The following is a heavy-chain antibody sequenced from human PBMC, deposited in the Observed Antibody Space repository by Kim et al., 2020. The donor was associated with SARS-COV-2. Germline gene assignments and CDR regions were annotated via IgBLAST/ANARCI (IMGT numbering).Heavy chain of an antibody. CDR3: ARSSTYYYDSSGYYTRAFDI. J-gene: IGHJ3*02. Sequence: SETLSLTCAVSGGSISSGGYSWSWIRQPPGKGLEWIGYIYHSGSTYYNPSLKSRVTISVDRSKNQFSLKLSSVTAADTAVYYCARSSTYYYDSSGYYTRAFDIWGQGTMVTVSS. CDR2: IYHSGST. V-gene: IGHV4-30-2*01. D-gene: IGHD3-22*01. CDR1: GGSISSGGYS.